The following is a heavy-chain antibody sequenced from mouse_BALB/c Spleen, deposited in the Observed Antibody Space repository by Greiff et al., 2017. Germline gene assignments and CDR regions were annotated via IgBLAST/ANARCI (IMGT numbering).Heavy chain of an antibody. V-gene: IGHV5-6*01. D-gene: IGHD2-1*01. Sequence: DVHLVESGGDLVKPGGSLKLSCAASGFTFSSYGMSWVRQTPDKRLEWVATISSGGSYTYYPDSVKGRFTISRDNAKNTLYLQMSSLKSEDTAMYYCARLDGNYWYFDVWGAGTTVTVSS. CDR2: ISSGGSYT. CDR1: GFTFSSYG. J-gene: IGHJ1*01. CDR3: ARLDGNYWYFDV.